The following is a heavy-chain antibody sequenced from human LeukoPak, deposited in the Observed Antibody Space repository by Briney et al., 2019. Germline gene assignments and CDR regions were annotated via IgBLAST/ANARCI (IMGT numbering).Heavy chain of an antibody. CDR3: AKDDGLIMFSS. CDR2: ITGSGGST. D-gene: IGHD3-16*01. V-gene: IGHV3-23*01. CDR1: GFSFSNYG. J-gene: IGHJ5*02. Sequence: GGSLRLSCAASGFSFSNYGMNWVRQAPGKGLEWVSGITGSGGSTYYAGSVKGRFTISRDNSKNTLYLQVSSLRAEDTAVYYCAKDDGLIMFSSWGQGTLVTVSS.